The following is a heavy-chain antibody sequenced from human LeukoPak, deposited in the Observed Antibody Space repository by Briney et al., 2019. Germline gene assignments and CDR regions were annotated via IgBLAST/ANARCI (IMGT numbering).Heavy chain of an antibody. CDR3: ARGASSAYYVDY. CDR2: ISGSGGST. D-gene: IGHD3-22*01. V-gene: IGHV3-23*01. Sequence: GGSLRLSCAASGFTFSSYAMSWVRQAPGKGLEWVSAISGSGGSTYYADSVKGRFTISRDNAKNTVDLQMNSLRAEDTAVYYCARGASSAYYVDYWGQGTLVSASS. J-gene: IGHJ4*02. CDR1: GFTFSSYA.